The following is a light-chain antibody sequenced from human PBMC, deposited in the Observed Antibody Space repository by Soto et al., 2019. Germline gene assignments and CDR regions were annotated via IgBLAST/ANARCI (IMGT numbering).Light chain of an antibody. CDR1: QSVLYSSNNKNY. CDR3: QQYYSTPT. J-gene: IGKJ5*01. V-gene: IGKV4-1*01. CDR2: WAS. Sequence: DIVMTQSPDSLAVSLGERATINCKSSQSVLYSSNNKNYLAWYQQKPGQPPKLLIYWASTRESGVPDRFSGSGSGTDFTLTISSLQAEDVAVYYCQQYYSTPTFGQGTRLEL.